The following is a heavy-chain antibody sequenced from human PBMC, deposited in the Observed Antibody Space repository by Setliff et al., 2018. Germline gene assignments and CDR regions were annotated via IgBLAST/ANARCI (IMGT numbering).Heavy chain of an antibody. CDR3: ATLKYSSGWYDY. V-gene: IGHV1-18*01. CDR2: FSVYNGDT. Sequence: ASVNVSCQASGYTFTSYAFAWVRQAPGQGLDWVGWFSVYNGDTNYAQKFQGRVTMTEDTSTDTAYMELSSLRSEETAVYYCATLKYSSGWYDYWGQGTLVTVSS. J-gene: IGHJ4*02. D-gene: IGHD6-19*01. CDR1: GYTFTSYA.